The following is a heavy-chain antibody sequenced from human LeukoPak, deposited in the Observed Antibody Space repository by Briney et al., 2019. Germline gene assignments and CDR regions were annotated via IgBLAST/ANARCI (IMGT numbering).Heavy chain of an antibody. J-gene: IGHJ4*02. CDR1: GYTFTGYY. CDR2: INTNTGNP. V-gene: IGHV7-4-1*02. Sequence: ASVKVSCKASGYTFTGYYMHWVRQAPGQGLEWMGWINTNTGNPTYAQGFTGRFVFSLDTSVSTAYLQISSLKAEDTAVYYCARDLRWFGEVLPPDDYWGQGTLVTVSS. CDR3: ARDLRWFGEVLPPDDY. D-gene: IGHD3-10*01.